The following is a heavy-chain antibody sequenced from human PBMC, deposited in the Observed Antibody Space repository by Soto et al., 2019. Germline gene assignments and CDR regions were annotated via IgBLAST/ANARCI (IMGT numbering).Heavy chain of an antibody. Sequence: EVRLVESGGGLVKPGGSLRLSCAASGFTFNKYSMNWVRQAPGKGLEWVSSITSKTGDPYYADSVKGRVIISRDNTTNSLSLQVTSLRDEDTAVYYCARDLMPNDRGLGDLAYWGQGALFT. CDR3: ARDLMPNDRGLGDLAY. CDR1: GFTFNKYS. CDR2: ITSKTGDP. J-gene: IGHJ4*02. D-gene: IGHD3-22*01. V-gene: IGHV3-21*02.